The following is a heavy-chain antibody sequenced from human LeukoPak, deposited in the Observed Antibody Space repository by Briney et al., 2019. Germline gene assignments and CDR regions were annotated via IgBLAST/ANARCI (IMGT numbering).Heavy chain of an antibody. CDR2: ISYDGSNK. Sequence: GRSLRLSCAASGFTFSSYAMHWVRQAPGKGLEWVAVISYDGSNKYYADSVKGRFTISRDNSKNTLYLQMNSLRAEDTAVYYCARDPAYDFWSGYPYFDYWGQGTLVTVSS. CDR3: ARDPAYDFWSGYPYFDY. J-gene: IGHJ4*02. CDR1: GFTFSSYA. V-gene: IGHV3-30-3*01. D-gene: IGHD3-3*01.